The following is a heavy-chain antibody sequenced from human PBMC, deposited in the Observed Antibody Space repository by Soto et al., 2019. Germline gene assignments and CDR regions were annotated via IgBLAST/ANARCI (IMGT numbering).Heavy chain of an antibody. CDR2: INPSGGST. J-gene: IGHJ4*02. Sequence: ASVKVSCKASGYTFTSYYMHWVRQALGQGLEWMGIINPSGGSTSYAQKFQGRLTITKDTSKNQVVLTMTNMDPVDTVSYYCAHLVVAGITYYFDSWGQGTLVTVSS. CDR1: GYTFTSYY. CDR3: AHLVVAGITYYFDS. D-gene: IGHD2-15*01. V-gene: IGHV1-46*01.